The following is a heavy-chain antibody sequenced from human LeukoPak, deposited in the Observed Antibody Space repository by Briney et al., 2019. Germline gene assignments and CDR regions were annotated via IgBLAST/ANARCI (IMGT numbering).Heavy chain of an antibody. D-gene: IGHD5-18*01. CDR1: GGSISSYY. V-gene: IGHV4-59*01. J-gene: IGHJ4*02. Sequence: SETLSLTCTVSGGSISSYYWSWIRQPPGKGLEWIGYIYYSGSTNYNPSLKSRVTISVDTSKNQFSLKLSSVTAADTAVYYCAREAGRGYSYGFDYWGQGTLVTVSS. CDR3: AREAGRGYSYGFDY. CDR2: IYYSGST.